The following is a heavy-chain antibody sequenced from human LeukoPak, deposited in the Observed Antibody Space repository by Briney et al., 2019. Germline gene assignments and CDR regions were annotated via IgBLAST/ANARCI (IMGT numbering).Heavy chain of an antibody. J-gene: IGHJ3*02. CDR1: GFXFNNYG. D-gene: IGHD3-10*01. CDR2: IWYDGTNK. V-gene: IGHV3-33*01. Sequence: GGSLRLSCVASGFXFNNYGIHWVRQAPGKGLEWVALIWYDGTNKYYGDSVKGRFTISRDNSKNTLYLQMNSLRAEDTAVYYCARGRFGELSVATFDIWGQGTMVTVSS. CDR3: ARGRFGELSVATFDI.